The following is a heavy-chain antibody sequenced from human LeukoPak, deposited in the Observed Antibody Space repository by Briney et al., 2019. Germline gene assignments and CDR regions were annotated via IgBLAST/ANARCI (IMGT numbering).Heavy chain of an antibody. J-gene: IGHJ5*02. CDR1: GGSISSSSYY. V-gene: IGHV4-39*07. Sequence: PSETLSLTCTVSGGSISSSSYYWGWIRQPPGKGLEWIGSIYYSGSTYYNPSLKSRVTISVDTSKNQFSLKLSSVTAADTAVYYCARSKNMRRWLVIRHWFDPWGQGTLVTVSS. D-gene: IGHD6-19*01. CDR3: ARSKNMRRWLVIRHWFDP. CDR2: IYYSGST.